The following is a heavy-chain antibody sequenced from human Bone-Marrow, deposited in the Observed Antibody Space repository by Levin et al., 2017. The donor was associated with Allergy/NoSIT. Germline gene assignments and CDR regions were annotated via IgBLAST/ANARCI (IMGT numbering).Heavy chain of an antibody. J-gene: IGHJ4*02. CDR1: GFTFSSYA. CDR3: AKDSTTVTMSY. CDR2: ISGSGGST. V-gene: IGHV3-23*01. D-gene: IGHD4-17*01. Sequence: LSLTCAASGFTFSSYAMSWVRQAPGKGLEWVSAISGSGGSTYYADSVKGRFTISRDNSKNTLYLQMNSLRAEDTAVYYCAKDSTTVTMSYWGQGTLVTVSS.